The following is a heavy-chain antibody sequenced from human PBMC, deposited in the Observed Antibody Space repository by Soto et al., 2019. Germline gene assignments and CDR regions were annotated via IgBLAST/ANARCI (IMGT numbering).Heavy chain of an antibody. V-gene: IGHV1-69*08. CDR2: VIPFLDTA. CDR1: GGTFSSYT. J-gene: IGHJ6*02. Sequence: SVKVSCKASGGTFSSYTINWVRQAPGQGLEWMGGVIPFLDTANYAQNFQGRVTITADKSTNTAFMELGSLRSEDTAVYYCARGHPQGGMDVWGQGTTVTVSS. CDR3: ARGHPQGGMDV.